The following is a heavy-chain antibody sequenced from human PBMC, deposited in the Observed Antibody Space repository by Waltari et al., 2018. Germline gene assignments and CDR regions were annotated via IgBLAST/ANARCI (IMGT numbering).Heavy chain of an antibody. CDR3: ARADDSSGYRFDY. Sequence: QVQLQESGPGLVKPSQTLSLTCTFSGGSISSGAYYWSWIRQPPGKGLEWIGYIYYSGSTYYNPSLKSRVTISVDTSKNQFSLKLSSVTAADTAVYYCARADDSSGYRFDYWGQGTLVTVSS. V-gene: IGHV4-31*03. CDR1: GGSISSGAYY. CDR2: IYYSGST. J-gene: IGHJ4*02. D-gene: IGHD3-22*01.